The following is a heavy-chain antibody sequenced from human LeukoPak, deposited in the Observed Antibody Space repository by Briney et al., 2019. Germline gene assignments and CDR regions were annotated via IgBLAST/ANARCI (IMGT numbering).Heavy chain of an antibody. CDR2: ISYDGSNK. J-gene: IGHJ4*02. CDR1: GFSFSTYD. Sequence: GGSLRLSCVASGFSFSTYDMDWVRQAPDKGLEWVAIISYDGSNKYYADSVKGRFTISRDNSKNTLYLQMNSLSAEDTAVYYCARAGQEEWLSVYWGQGTLVTVSS. V-gene: IGHV3-30-3*01. CDR3: ARAGQEEWLSVY. D-gene: IGHD3-3*01.